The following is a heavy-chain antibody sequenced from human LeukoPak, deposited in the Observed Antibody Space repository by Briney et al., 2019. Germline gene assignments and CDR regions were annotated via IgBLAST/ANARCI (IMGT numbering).Heavy chain of an antibody. CDR3: AKTLKDRYYDFWSGYYHYYYYMDV. CDR2: IKQDGSEK. CDR1: GITFSSYW. V-gene: IGHV3-7*01. J-gene: IGHJ6*03. D-gene: IGHD3-3*01. Sequence: GGSLRLSCAASGITFSSYWMSWVRQAPGKGLEWVANIKQDGSEKYYVDSVKGRFTISRDNAKNSLYLQMNSLRAEDTAVYYCAKTLKDRYYDFWSGYYHYYYYMDVWGKGTTVTVSS.